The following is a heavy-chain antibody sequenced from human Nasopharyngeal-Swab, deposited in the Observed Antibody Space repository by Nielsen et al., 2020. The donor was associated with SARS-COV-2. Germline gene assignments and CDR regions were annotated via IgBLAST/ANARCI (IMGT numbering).Heavy chain of an antibody. V-gene: IGHV3-33*01. CDR1: GFTFSNYG. CDR2: IWYDGSNK. D-gene: IGHD3-22*01. CDR3: ARDSSGYYYGLRHFDY. J-gene: IGHJ4*02. Sequence: GESLKISCAASGFTFSNYGMHWVRQAPGKGLEWVAVIWYDGSNKYYADSVKGRFTISRDNSKNTLYLQMNSLRAEDTAVYYCARDSSGYYYGLRHFDYWGQGTLVTVSS.